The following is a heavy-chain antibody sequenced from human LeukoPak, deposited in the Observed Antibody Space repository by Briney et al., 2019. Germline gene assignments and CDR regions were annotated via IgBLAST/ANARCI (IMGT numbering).Heavy chain of an antibody. Sequence: GGSLRLSCAASGFTFSRYSMNWVRQAPGKGLEWVSSISSSSRYIYYADSVKGRFTISRDNAKNSLYLQMNSLRAEDTAVYYCARDREEDYYMDVWGKGTTVTVSS. J-gene: IGHJ6*03. CDR1: GFTFSRYS. CDR3: ARDREEDYYMDV. CDR2: ISSSSRYI. V-gene: IGHV3-21*01.